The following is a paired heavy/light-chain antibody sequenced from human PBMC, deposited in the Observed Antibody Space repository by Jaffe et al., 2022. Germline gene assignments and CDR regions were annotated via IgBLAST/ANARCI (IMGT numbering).Light chain of an antibody. Sequence: QSALTQPASVSGSPGQSITISCTGTSSDVGGYNYVSWYQQHPGKAPKLMIYDVSNRPSGVSNRFSGSKSGNTASLTISGLQAEDEADYYCNSYTNSDTLGGVLFGGGTKLTVL. CDR2: DVS. CDR3: NSYTNSDTLGGVL. J-gene: IGLJ2*01. CDR1: SSDVGGYNY. V-gene: IGLV2-14*03.
Heavy chain of an antibody. D-gene: IGHD3-10*01. V-gene: IGHV4-30-2*01. CDR3: ARAVVQGVPRAFDS. CDR2: IYHSGST. J-gene: IGHJ5*01. CDR1: DGSISNGGYS. Sequence: QLQLQESGSGLVKPSQTLSLTCAVSDGSISNGGYSWSWIRQPPGKGLEWIGYIYHSGSTYYNPSLKSRVTISVDRSQNQFSLKLSSVTAADTAVYFCARAVVQGVPRAFDSWGQGTLVTVSS.